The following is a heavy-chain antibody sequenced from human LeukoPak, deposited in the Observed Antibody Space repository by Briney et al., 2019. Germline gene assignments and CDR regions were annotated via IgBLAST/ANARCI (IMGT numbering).Heavy chain of an antibody. Sequence: GGSLRLSCAASGFTFSSSSMNWVRQAPGKGLEWVSSISSFSSHIFYADSVKGRFTISRDNAKNSLYLQMNSLRAEDTAVYYCAELGITMIGGVWGKGTTVAISS. D-gene: IGHD3-10*02. CDR3: AELGITMIGGV. V-gene: IGHV3-21*01. CDR1: GFTFSSSS. J-gene: IGHJ6*04. CDR2: ISSFSSHI.